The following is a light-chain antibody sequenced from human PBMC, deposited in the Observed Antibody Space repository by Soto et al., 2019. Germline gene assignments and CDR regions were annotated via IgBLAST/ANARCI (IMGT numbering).Light chain of an antibody. CDR2: GAS. J-gene: IGKJ2*02. CDR1: QSVSSN. CDR3: QQYNNWRT. V-gene: IGKV3-15*01. Sequence: EIVMTQSPATLSVSPGERATLSCRASQSVSSNLAWYQQKPGQAPRLLIYGASTKATGIPARFSGSGSGTDFTLTISRLQSEYFAVYYCQQYNNWRTFGQGTKLEIK.